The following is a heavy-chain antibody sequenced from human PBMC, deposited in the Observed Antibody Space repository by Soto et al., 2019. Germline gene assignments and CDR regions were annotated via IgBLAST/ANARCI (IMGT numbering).Heavy chain of an antibody. CDR2: IYPGDSDT. CDR3: ARTSGGEWLSSSGMDV. V-gene: IGHV5-51*01. J-gene: IGHJ6*02. Sequence: XESLKISCKGSGYSFTSYWIGWVRQMPGKGLEWMGIIYPGDSDTRYSPSFQGQVTISADKSISTAYLQWSSLKASDTAMYYCARTSGGEWLSSSGMDVWGPGNTVTVSS. D-gene: IGHD3-10*01. CDR1: GYSFTSYW.